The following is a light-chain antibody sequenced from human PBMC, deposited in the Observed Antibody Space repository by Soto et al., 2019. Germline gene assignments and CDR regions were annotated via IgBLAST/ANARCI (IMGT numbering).Light chain of an antibody. Sequence: DIQMPQSPSTLSASVGDSVTITCRASQSVGTYLAWYQQKSGKAPNLLIYDASSSPSGVPSRFAGSGSGTEFTLTINSLQPDDFATYYCQQYNSYSPLTFGGGTKVDIK. V-gene: IGKV1-5*01. CDR2: DAS. CDR1: QSVGTY. J-gene: IGKJ4*01. CDR3: QQYNSYSPLT.